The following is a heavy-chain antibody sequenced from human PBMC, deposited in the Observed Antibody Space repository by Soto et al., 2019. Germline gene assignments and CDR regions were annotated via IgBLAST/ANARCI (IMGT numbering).Heavy chain of an antibody. V-gene: IGHV3-53*02. J-gene: IGHJ6*02. CDR3: ATYPGSIAAASYYGMDV. Sequence: EVQLVETGGGLIQPGGSLRLSCAASGFTVSSNYMSWVRQAPGKGLEWVSVIYSGGSTYYADSVKGRFTISRDNSKNTLYRQMNSLRAEDTAVYYCATYPGSIAAASYYGMDVWGQGTTVTVSS. CDR1: GFTVSSNY. D-gene: IGHD6-13*01. CDR2: IYSGGST.